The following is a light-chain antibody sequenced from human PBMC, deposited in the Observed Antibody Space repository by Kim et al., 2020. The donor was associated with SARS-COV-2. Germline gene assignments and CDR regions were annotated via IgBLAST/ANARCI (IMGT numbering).Light chain of an antibody. Sequence: PGKTARMTCGGNDIGSKNVHWYQQTPGQAPVLVIYYDSDRPSGIPERFSGSNAGNTATLTISRVEAGDEADYYCQVWDSSSDPHVVFGGGTQLTVL. CDR2: YDS. CDR1: DIGSKN. J-gene: IGLJ2*01. V-gene: IGLV3-21*04. CDR3: QVWDSSSDPHVV.